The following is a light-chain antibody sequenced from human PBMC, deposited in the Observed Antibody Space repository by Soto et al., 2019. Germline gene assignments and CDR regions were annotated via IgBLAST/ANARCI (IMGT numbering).Light chain of an antibody. J-gene: IGKJ5*01. Sequence: EIVLTHSPGTLSLSPCERATLSSRASQSVSSYLAWYQQKPGQAPRLLIYGASTRATGIPARFSGSGSGTDFTLTISRLEPEDFAVYYCQQYDNSPITFGQGTRLEIK. CDR1: QSVSSY. CDR3: QQYDNSPIT. CDR2: GAS. V-gene: IGKV3-20*01.